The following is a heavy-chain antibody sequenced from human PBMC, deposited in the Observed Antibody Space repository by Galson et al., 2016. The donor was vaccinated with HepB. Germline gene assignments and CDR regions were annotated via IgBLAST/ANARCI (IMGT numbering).Heavy chain of an antibody. V-gene: IGHV3-7*01. J-gene: IGHJ5*02. CDR3: ARSGEPS. D-gene: IGHD4-17*01. CDR1: GFTFSDYY. Sequence: SLRLSCAASGFTFSDYYMNWIRQAPGKGLEWVANINQDGIEKYYVGSVEGRFTISRDNAKKSLYLQMDSLRAEDTAVYYCARSGEPSWGQGTLVTVSP. CDR2: INQDGIEK.